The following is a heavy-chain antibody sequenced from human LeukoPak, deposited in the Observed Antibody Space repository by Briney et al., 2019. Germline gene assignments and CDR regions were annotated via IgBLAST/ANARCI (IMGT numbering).Heavy chain of an antibody. J-gene: IGHJ4*02. Sequence: GGSLRVSCEVSGLTFYTYAMSWVRQAPGKGLEWVSAISGRDGRTYYSDSVKGRFTISRDNSQNTLYLQMKTLRAEDTAVYYCSTTPSFGCSWYQFNYWGQGALVIVSS. CDR1: GLTFYTYA. CDR3: STTPSFGCSWYQFNY. CDR2: ISGRDGRT. V-gene: IGHV3-23*01. D-gene: IGHD6-13*01.